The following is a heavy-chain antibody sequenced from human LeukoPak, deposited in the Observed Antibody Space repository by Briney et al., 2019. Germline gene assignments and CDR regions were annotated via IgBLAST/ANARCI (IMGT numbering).Heavy chain of an antibody. J-gene: IGHJ4*02. CDR3: ARDAGDILTGYYKYYFDY. CDR2: ISYDGRNI. CDR1: GFTFSDYT. V-gene: IGHV3-30*01. Sequence: GGSLRLSCAASGFTFSDYTIHWVRQAPGEGLEWVTIISYDGRNIYYADSVRGRFTVSRDNSKNTVYLQLNSLRADDTAVYSCARDAGDILTGYYKYYFDYRGQGTLVTVSS. D-gene: IGHD3-9*01.